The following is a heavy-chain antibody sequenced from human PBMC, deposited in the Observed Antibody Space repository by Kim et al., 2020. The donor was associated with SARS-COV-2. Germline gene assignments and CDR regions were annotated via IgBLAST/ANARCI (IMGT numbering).Heavy chain of an antibody. J-gene: IGHJ4*02. CDR3: ARGEHYYDILTGYSQPYYVDY. CDR2: IYTGDSDT. V-gene: IGHV5-51*01. D-gene: IGHD3-9*01. Sequence: GESLKISCKGSGYSFTSYWIGWVRQMPGKGLEWMGIIYTGDSDTRYSPSFQGQVTISADKSISTAYLQWSSLKASDTAMYYCARGEHYYDILTGYSQPYYVDYWGQGTLVTVSS. CDR1: GYSFTSYW.